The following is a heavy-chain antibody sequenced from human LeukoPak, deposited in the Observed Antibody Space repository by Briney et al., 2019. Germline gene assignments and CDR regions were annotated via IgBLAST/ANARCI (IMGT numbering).Heavy chain of an antibody. CDR2: IDTNTGNP. CDR3: ARVGPHDSGWYENFDY. J-gene: IGHJ4*02. CDR1: GYTFTNYA. V-gene: IGHV7-4-1*02. D-gene: IGHD6-19*01. Sequence: ASVKVSCKASGYTFTNYAMNWVRQAPGQGLEWMGWIDTNTGNPTYAQGFTGRFVFSLDTSVSTAYLQISSLKAEDTAVYYCARVGPHDSGWYENFDYWGQGTLVTVSS.